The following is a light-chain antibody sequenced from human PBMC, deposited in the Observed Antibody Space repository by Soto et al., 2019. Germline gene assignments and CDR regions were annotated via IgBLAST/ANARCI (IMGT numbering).Light chain of an antibody. V-gene: IGLV1-47*02. J-gene: IGLJ1*01. CDR2: SND. CDR3: AAWDDSLSGGV. Sequence: QSVLTQPPSASGTPGQTVTISCSGSSFHIGFNYVYWYQQLPGMAPKLLIHSNDERPSGVPDRFSGSKSGTSASLAISGLRSEDEAEYYCAAWDDSLSGGVFGTGTKLTVL. CDR1: SFHIGFNY.